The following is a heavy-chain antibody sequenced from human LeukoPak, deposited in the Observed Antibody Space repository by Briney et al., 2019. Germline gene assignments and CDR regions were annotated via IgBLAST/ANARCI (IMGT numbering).Heavy chain of an antibody. CDR1: GYTFTSYA. CDR3: ARDLRPSCSSTSCYFYYWYFDL. Sequence: ASVKVSCKASGYTFTSYAMHWVRQAPGQRLEWMGWINAGNGNTKYSQKFQGRVTITRDTSASTAYMELSSLRSEDTAVYYCARDLRPSCSSTSCYFYYWYFDLWGRGTLVTVSS. D-gene: IGHD2-2*01. V-gene: IGHV1-3*01. CDR2: INAGNGNT. J-gene: IGHJ2*01.